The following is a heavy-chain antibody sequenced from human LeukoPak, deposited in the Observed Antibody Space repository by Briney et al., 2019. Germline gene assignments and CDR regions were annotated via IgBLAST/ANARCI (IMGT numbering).Heavy chain of an antibody. CDR1: GGSISSYY. CDR2: IYYSGST. J-gene: IGHJ4*02. Sequence: SETLSLTCTVSGGSISSYYWSWIRQPPGKGLEWIGYIYYSGSTNYNPSLKSRVTISVDTSKNQFSLKLSSVPAADTAVYYCARARYCSGGSCYRLYYFDYWGQGTLVTVSS. V-gene: IGHV4-59*12. D-gene: IGHD2-15*01. CDR3: ARARYCSGGSCYRLYYFDY.